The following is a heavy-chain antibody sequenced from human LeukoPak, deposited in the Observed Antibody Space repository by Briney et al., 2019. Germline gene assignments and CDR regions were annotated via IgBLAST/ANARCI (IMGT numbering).Heavy chain of an antibody. J-gene: IGHJ4*02. CDR2: IYYSGST. V-gene: IGHV4-59*08. CDR3: ASSEHYDFWSGYPTKFDY. Sequence: PSETLSLTCTVSGGSMSPYHWGWIRQPPGKGLEWIGYIYYSGSTNYNPSLKSRVTISVDTSKNQFFLKLSSVTAADTAVYYCASSEHYDFWSGYPTKFDYWGQGTLVTVSS. CDR1: GGSMSPYH. D-gene: IGHD3-3*01.